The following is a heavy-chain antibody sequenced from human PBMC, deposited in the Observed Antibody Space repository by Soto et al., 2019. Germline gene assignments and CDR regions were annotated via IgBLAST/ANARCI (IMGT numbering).Heavy chain of an antibody. D-gene: IGHD4-17*01. Sequence: PSETLSLTCTVPGGSISSGGYSWSWIRQPPGKGLEWIGYIYHSGSTYYNPSLKSRVTISVDRSKNQFSLKLSSVTAADTAVYYCATMGTPVTGLYYFDYWGQGTLVTVSS. CDR2: IYHSGST. CDR3: ATMGTPVTGLYYFDY. CDR1: GGSISSGGYS. V-gene: IGHV4-30-2*01. J-gene: IGHJ4*02.